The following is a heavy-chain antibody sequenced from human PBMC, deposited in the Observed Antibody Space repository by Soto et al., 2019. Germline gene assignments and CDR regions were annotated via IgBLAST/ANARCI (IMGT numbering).Heavy chain of an antibody. Sequence: QVQLVQSGAEVKKPGSSVKVSCKASGGTFSSYTISWVRQAPGQGLEWMGRIIPILGIANYAQKFQGRVTITADKSTSTAHMELSSLRSEDTAVYYWARATAAGTSDWFDPWGQGTLVTVSS. D-gene: IGHD6-13*01. CDR3: ARATAAGTSDWFDP. V-gene: IGHV1-69*02. CDR1: GGTFSSYT. CDR2: IIPILGIA. J-gene: IGHJ5*02.